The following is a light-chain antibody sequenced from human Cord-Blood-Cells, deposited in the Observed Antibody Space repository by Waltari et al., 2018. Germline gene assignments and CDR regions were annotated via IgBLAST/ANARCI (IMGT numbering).Light chain of an antibody. Sequence: SALTQPASVGGSTGQSIPISYTGTTMDDGGYNYVSWYQQHPGKAAKLMIYEVNHRPSWVSNRFSGSKSGNTASLTISGLQAEDEADYYCSSYTSSSTLVFGTGTKVTVL. CDR2: EVN. J-gene: IGLJ1*01. CDR3: SSYTSSSTLV. CDR1: TMDDGGYNY. V-gene: IGLV2-14*01.